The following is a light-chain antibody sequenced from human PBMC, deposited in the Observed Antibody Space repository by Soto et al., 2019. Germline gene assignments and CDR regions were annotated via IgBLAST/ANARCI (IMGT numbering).Light chain of an antibody. Sequence: QPVLTQPPSASASLGASVTLTCTLSSGYSNYKVDWYQQRPGKGPRFVMRVGTGGIVGSKGDGIPDRFSVFGSGLNRYLTINNIQEEDESDYHCGADHGSRSNFVSVFGGGTKLTVL. CDR3: GADHGSRSNFVSV. CDR1: SGYSNYK. J-gene: IGLJ2*01. CDR2: VGTGGIVG. V-gene: IGLV9-49*01.